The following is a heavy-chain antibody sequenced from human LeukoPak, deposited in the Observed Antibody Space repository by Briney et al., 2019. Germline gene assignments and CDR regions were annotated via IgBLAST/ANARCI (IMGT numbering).Heavy chain of an antibody. CDR3: ARGLGPTYDYIWGSYRPSAEYFQH. V-gene: IGHV1-8*01. Sequence: ASVKVSCKASGYTFTSYDINWVRQATGEGLEWMGWMNPNSGNTGYAQKFQGRVTITRHTSISTAYMELSSLRSEDTAVYCCARGLGPTYDYIWGSYRPSAEYFQHWGQGTLVTVSS. D-gene: IGHD3-16*02. J-gene: IGHJ1*01. CDR2: MNPNSGNT. CDR1: GYTFTSYD.